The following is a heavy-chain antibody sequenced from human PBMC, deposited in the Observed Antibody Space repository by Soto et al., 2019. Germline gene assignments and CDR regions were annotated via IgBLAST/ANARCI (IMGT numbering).Heavy chain of an antibody. D-gene: IGHD6-19*01. Sequence: QTLTLTRAISGASVSSNSAAWNWVRQSPSRGLEWLGRTYYRSKWYNDYAVSVKSRITIDPDTSKNQFSLQLNSVTPDDTAVYYCARAVAATANAFVSCGQGPVVTVAS. CDR3: ARAVAATANAFVS. J-gene: IGHJ3*02. CDR1: GASVSSNSAA. CDR2: TYYRSKWYN. V-gene: IGHV6-1*01.